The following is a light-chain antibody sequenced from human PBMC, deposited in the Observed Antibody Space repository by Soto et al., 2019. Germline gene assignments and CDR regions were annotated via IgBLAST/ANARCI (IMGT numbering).Light chain of an antibody. J-gene: IGKJ5*01. V-gene: IGKV2-28*01. Sequence: EIVLTHSPCTLSLSPLERATLSFMASQSVFNNHIGWYQQKPGQSPQLLIYFGSNRAPGVPDRFSGSGSGTDFTLKINRVEAEDVGTYYCMQALQSLTFGQGTRLEI. CDR3: MQALQSLT. CDR1: QSVFNNH. CDR2: FGS.